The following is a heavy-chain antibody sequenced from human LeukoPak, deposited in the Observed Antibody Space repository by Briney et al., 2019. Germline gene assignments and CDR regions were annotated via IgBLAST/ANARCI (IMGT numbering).Heavy chain of an antibody. CDR2: ISGAGGST. CDR3: AKLRTGTATNFDY. CDR1: GFSFSSFA. D-gene: IGHD1-1*01. J-gene: IGHJ4*02. Sequence: GGSLRLSCAASGFSFSSFAMSWVRQAPGKGLEWVSGISGAGGSTYYADSVKGRFTISRDNSKNTLYVRMSSLRVEDTAVYYCAKLRTGTATNFDYWGQGTLVTVSS. V-gene: IGHV3-23*01.